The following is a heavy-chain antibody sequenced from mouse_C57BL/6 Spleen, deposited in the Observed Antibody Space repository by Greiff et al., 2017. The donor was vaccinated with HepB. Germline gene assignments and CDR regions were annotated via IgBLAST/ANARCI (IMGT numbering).Heavy chain of an antibody. CDR2: ISSGSSTI. CDR1: GFTFSDYG. CDR3: ARRRIYYYGSSYVFWYFDV. D-gene: IGHD1-1*01. V-gene: IGHV5-17*01. J-gene: IGHJ1*03. Sequence: EVKLVESGGGLVKPGGSLKLSCAASGFTFSDYGMHWVRQAPEKGLEWVAYISSGSSTIYYADTVKGRFTISRDNAKNTLFLQMTSLRSEDTAMYYCARRRIYYYGSSYVFWYFDVWGTGTTVTVSS.